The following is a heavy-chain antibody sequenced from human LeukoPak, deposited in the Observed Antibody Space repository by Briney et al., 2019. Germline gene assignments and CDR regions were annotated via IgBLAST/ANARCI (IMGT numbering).Heavy chain of an antibody. V-gene: IGHV3-53*01. CDR3: ARDLVVAGRVGYYYMDV. Sequence: PGGSLRLSCAASGFTVSGNYMSWVRQAPGKGLEWGSVIYSGGSTYYADSVKGRFTISRDNSKNTVYLQMNSLRAEDTAVYYCARDLVVAGRVGYYYMDVWGKGTTVIVSS. J-gene: IGHJ6*03. CDR2: IYSGGST. D-gene: IGHD6-19*01. CDR1: GFTVSGNY.